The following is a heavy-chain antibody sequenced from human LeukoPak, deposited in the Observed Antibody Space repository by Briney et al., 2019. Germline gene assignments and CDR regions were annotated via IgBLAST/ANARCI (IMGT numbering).Heavy chain of an antibody. J-gene: IGHJ5*02. CDR2: ISGSGGST. D-gene: IGHD6-13*01. Sequence: GGSLRLSCAASGFTFSSYAMSWVRQAPGKGLEWVSAISGSGGSTYYADSVKGRFAISRDNSKNTLYLQMNSLRAEDTAVYYCAKDSSGSSWYWFDPWGQGTLVTVSS. CDR1: GFTFSSYA. CDR3: AKDSSGSSWYWFDP. V-gene: IGHV3-23*01.